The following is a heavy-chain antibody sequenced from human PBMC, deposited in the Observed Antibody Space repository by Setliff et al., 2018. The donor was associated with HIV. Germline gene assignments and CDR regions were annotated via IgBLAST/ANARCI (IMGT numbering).Heavy chain of an antibody. V-gene: IGHV1-8*01. J-gene: IGHJ4*02. CDR2: MNPNSGDT. D-gene: IGHD4-17*01. CDR1: GHTFSNYD. Sequence: RASVKVSCKASGHTFSNYDVIWVRRATGQGLEWMGWMNPNSGDTGYAQKFQGRVIMTRDTSISTAYMELSSLTSADTAVYYCARRVPPIPSGDLDYWGQGTLVTVSS. CDR3: ARRVPPIPSGDLDY.